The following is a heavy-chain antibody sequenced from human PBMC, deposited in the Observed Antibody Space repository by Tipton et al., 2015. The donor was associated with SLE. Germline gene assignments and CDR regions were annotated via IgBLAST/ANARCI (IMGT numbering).Heavy chain of an antibody. CDR3: ASKDGYNSPVAFDI. CDR2: IYYSGSI. Sequence: LRLSCAVSGYSISSSNWWGWIRQPPGKGLEWIGYIYYSGSIYYNPSLKSRVTISVDTSKNQFSLKLSSVTAADTAVYYCASKDGYNSPVAFDIWGQGTMVTVSS. V-gene: IGHV4-28*02. J-gene: IGHJ3*02. CDR1: GYSISSSNW. D-gene: IGHD5-24*01.